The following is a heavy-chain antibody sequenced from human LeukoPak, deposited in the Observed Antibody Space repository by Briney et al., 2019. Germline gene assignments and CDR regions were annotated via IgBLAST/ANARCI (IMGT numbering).Heavy chain of an antibody. J-gene: IGHJ3*02. V-gene: IGHV3-48*03. CDR1: GFTFSSYE. CDR3: ASPSSGQSFDI. D-gene: IGHD6-19*01. Sequence: GGSLRLSCVASGFTFSSYEMNWVHQAPGKGLEWISYMSGSGSTIHYADSVKGRFTISRDNAKNSLFLQMNSLRAEDTAVYYCASPSSGQSFDIWGQGTMVTVSS. CDR2: MSGSGSTI.